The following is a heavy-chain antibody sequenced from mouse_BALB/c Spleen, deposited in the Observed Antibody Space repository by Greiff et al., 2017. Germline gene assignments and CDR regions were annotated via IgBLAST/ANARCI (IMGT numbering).Heavy chain of an antibody. CDR3: ARPNWDGAWFAY. Sequence: EVQGVESGGGLVKPGGSLKLSCAASGFAFSSYDMSWVRQTPEKRLEWVAYISSGGGSTYYPDTVKGRFTISRNNAKNTLYLQMSSLKSEDTAMYYCARPNWDGAWFAYWGQGTLVTVSA. CDR1: GFAFSSYD. V-gene: IGHV5-12-1*01. D-gene: IGHD4-1*02. CDR2: ISSGGGST. J-gene: IGHJ3*01.